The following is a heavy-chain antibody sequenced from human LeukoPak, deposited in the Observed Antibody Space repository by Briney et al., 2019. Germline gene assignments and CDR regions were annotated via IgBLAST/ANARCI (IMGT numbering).Heavy chain of an antibody. CDR1: GFTFSSCW. Sequence: GGSLRLSCAASGFTFSSCWMTWVRQAPGKGLEWVASIVEDGSQKYYVDSVKGRFTISRDNAKNSLYLQMNSLRAEDTALYYCAKDSLEDSSSWSSFDYWGQGTLVTVSS. CDR3: AKDSLEDSSSWSSFDY. CDR2: IVEDGSQK. J-gene: IGHJ4*02. V-gene: IGHV3-7*03. D-gene: IGHD6-13*01.